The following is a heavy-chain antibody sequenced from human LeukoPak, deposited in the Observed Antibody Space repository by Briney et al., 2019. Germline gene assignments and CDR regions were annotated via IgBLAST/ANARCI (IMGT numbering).Heavy chain of an antibody. CDR3: GKNGGSVVPADTFDY. D-gene: IGHD2-2*01. CDR2: ISGSGGST. J-gene: IGHJ4*02. V-gene: IGHV3-23*01. Sequence: GGSLRLSCAASGFTFSSYAMSWVRQAPGKGLEWVSAISGSGGSTYYADSVKGRFTISRDNSKNTLYLQMDSLKAEDTAVYYWGKNGGSVVPADTFDYWGQGTLVTVSS. CDR1: GFTFSSYA.